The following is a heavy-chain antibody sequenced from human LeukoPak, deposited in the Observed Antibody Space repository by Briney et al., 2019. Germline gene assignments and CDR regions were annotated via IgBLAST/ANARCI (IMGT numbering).Heavy chain of an antibody. CDR3: AKGRDKYQLLSKNWFDP. CDR1: GFTFDDYA. CDR2: ISWNSGSI. J-gene: IGHJ5*02. D-gene: IGHD2-2*01. Sequence: GRSLRLSCAASGFTFDDYAMHWVRQAPGKGLEWASGISWNSGSIGYADSVKGRFTISRDNAKNSLYLQMNSLRAEDTALYYCAKGRDKYQLLSKNWFDPWGQGTLVTVSS. V-gene: IGHV3-9*01.